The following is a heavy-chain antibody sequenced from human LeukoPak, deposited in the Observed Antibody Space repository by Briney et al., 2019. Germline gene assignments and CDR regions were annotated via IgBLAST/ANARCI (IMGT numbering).Heavy chain of an antibody. V-gene: IGHV1-69*13. Sequence: ASVKVPCKASGGTFSSYAISWVRQAAGQGLEWMGGIIPIFGTANYAQKFQGRVTITADESTSTAYMELSSLRSEDTAVYYCAEDYGGNPGWFDPWGQGTLVTVSS. CDR1: GGTFSSYA. J-gene: IGHJ5*02. D-gene: IGHD4-23*01. CDR3: AEDYGGNPGWFDP. CDR2: IIPIFGTA.